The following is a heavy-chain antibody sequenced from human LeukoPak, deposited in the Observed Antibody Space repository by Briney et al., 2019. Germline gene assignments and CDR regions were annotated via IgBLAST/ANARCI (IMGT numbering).Heavy chain of an antibody. CDR3: AKDGDTVSGTYYFDMDV. D-gene: IGHD1-26*01. Sequence: GGSLRLSCAASGFTFSTYGMHWVRQAPGKGLEWVAFIRYDAINKYYADSVKGRFTISRDNSRNTLYLQMNSLRAEDTALYYCAKDGDTVSGTYYFDMDVWGKGTTVTTSS. CDR1: GFTFSTYG. CDR2: IRYDAINK. V-gene: IGHV3-30*02. J-gene: IGHJ6*03.